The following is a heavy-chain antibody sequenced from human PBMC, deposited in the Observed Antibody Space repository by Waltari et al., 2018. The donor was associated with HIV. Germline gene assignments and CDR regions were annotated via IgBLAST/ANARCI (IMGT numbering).Heavy chain of an antibody. V-gene: IGHV3-74*01. CDR1: GFTFSSYW. J-gene: IGHJ4*02. CDR2: INSDGSST. Sequence: EVQLVESGGGLVQPGGSLRLSCAASGFTFSSYWMHWVRQAPGKGLVWVSRINSDGSSTSYADSVKGRFTISRDNAKNTLYLQMNSLRAEDTAVYYCTTDFAAYYYGSANWGRGTLVAVSS. D-gene: IGHD3-10*01. CDR3: TTDFAAYYYGSAN.